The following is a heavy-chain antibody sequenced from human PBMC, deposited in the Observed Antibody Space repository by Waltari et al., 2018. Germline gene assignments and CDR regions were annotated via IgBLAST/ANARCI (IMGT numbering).Heavy chain of an antibody. CDR3: ARLPISLGVGSVFDI. Sequence: QMQLQESGPGLVKPSEPLSLTCTVSGGSISSSTYYWGWIRQPPGQGLEWIGNIYYSGSTYYKPSLKSRLTISVDTSKNQFSLNLRSVTAADTAVYYCARLPISLGVGSVFDIWGQGTMVTVSS. CDR2: IYYSGST. CDR1: GGSISSSTYY. J-gene: IGHJ3*02. V-gene: IGHV4-39*01. D-gene: IGHD2-15*01.